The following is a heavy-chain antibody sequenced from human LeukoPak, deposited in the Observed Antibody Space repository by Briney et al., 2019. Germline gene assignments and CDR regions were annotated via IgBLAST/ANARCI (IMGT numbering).Heavy chain of an antibody. J-gene: IGHJ4*02. CDR3: AAGITFGGVIAPKNRRLDY. CDR2: IIPIFGTA. Sequence: SVKVSCKASGGTFSSYAISWVRQAPGQGLEWMGGIIPIFGTANYAQKFQGRVTITADESTSTAYMELSSLRSEDTAVYYCAAGITFGGVIAPKNRRLDYWGQGTLVTVSS. D-gene: IGHD3-16*02. V-gene: IGHV1-69*13. CDR1: GGTFSSYA.